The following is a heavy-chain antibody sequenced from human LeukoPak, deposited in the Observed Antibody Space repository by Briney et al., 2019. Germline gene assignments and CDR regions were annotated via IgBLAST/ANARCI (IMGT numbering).Heavy chain of an antibody. CDR1: GGSISSGSYY. Sequence: PSQTLSLTCTVSGGSISSGSYYWSWIRQPAGKGLEWIGRIYTNGSTNYNPSLKSRVTISVDTSKNQFSLKLSSVTAADTAVYYCARLPHYWGQGTLVTVSS. CDR3: ARLPHY. CDR2: IYTNGST. V-gene: IGHV4-61*02. J-gene: IGHJ4*02.